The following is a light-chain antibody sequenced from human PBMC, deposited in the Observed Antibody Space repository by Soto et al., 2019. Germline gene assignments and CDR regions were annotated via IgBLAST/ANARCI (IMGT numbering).Light chain of an antibody. V-gene: IGKV1D-16*01. Sequence: DIQMTQSPPSVSASVGDRVTITCRASQDVGKWLAWYQQKPGKAPTLLIHGASSLQSGVPPRYSGSGSGTEFTLTISSLQPDDFATYYCQQYNSYPWTFGQGTKVDIK. CDR3: QQYNSYPWT. CDR1: QDVGKW. CDR2: GAS. J-gene: IGKJ1*01.